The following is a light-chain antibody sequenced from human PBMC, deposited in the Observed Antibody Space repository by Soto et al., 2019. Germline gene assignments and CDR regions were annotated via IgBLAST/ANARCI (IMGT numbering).Light chain of an antibody. CDR1: NSDVGGYNF. CDR3: GSWDSSLSAYV. V-gene: IGLV1-51*01. J-gene: IGLJ1*01. Sequence: QSVLTQPRSVSGSPGQSVTVSCTGTNSDVGGYNFVSWYQQHPGKAPKLMIYDDDKRPSGIPDRFSGSKSGTSATLGITGFQTGDEADYYCGSWDSSLSAYVYGTGTKVTVL. CDR2: DDD.